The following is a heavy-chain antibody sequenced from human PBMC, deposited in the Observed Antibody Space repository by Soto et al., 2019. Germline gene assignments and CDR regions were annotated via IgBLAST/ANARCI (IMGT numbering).Heavy chain of an antibody. Sequence: QVQLVESGGGVVQPGRSLRLSCAASGFTFSSYGMHWVRQAPGKGLEWVAVIWYDGSNKYYADSVKGRFTISRDNSKNTLYLQMNSLRAEDTAVYYCARGELEPRSLQYYFDYWGQGTLVTVSS. CDR3: ARGELEPRSLQYYFDY. V-gene: IGHV3-33*01. CDR2: IWYDGSNK. J-gene: IGHJ4*02. CDR1: GFTFSSYG. D-gene: IGHD1-1*01.